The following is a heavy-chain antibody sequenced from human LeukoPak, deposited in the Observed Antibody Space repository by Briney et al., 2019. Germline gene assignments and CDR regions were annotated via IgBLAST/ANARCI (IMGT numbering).Heavy chain of an antibody. V-gene: IGHV3-30*02. D-gene: IGHD3-10*01. J-gene: IGHJ3*02. CDR2: IRYDGSNK. CDR3: AKSLGSGSYNAFDI. CDR1: GFTFSSYG. Sequence: QTGGSLRLSCAASGFTFSSYGTHWVRQAPGKGLEWVAFIRYDGSNKYYADSVKGRFTISRDNSKTTLYLQMNSLRAEDTAVYYCAKSLGSGSYNAFDIWGQGTMVTVSS.